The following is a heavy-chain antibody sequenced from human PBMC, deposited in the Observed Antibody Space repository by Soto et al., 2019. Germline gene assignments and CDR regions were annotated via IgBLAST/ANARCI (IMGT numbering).Heavy chain of an antibody. D-gene: IGHD2-15*01. CDR2: VSIGGST. CDR3: AKLRGAGGHFDY. CDR1: GFTFSSYA. J-gene: IGHJ4*02. Sequence: DVQLLESGGGLVQPEGSLRLSCAASGFTFSSYAMGWVCQGPGKGLEWVAVVSIGGSTHYADSVRGRFTISRDNSKNTLSLQMNSLTAADTAVYFCAKLRGAGGHFDYWGQRALVTVSS. V-gene: IGHV3-23*01.